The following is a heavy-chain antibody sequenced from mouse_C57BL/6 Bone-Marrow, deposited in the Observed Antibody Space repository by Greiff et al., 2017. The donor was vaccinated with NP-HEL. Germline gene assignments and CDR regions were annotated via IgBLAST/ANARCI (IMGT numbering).Heavy chain of an antibody. CDR3: TLYYDYGEGYFDV. Sequence: EVQLQQSGGGLVQPGGSMKLSCAASGFTFSDAWMDWVRQSPEKGLEWVAEIRNKANNHATYYAESVKGRFTISRDDSKSSVYLQMNSLRAEDTGIYYCTLYYDYGEGYFDVWGTGTTVTVSS. V-gene: IGHV6-6*01. CDR1: GFTFSDAW. J-gene: IGHJ1*03. CDR2: IRNKANNHAT. D-gene: IGHD2-4*01.